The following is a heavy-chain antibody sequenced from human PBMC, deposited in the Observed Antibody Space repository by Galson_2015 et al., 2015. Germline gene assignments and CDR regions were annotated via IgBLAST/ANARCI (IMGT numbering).Heavy chain of an antibody. V-gene: IGHV3-30*18. J-gene: IGHJ5*02. Sequence: SLRLSCAAYGFSFSNYGMHWVRQAPGKALEWVAVTSYDEGNKFYADSVKGRFTIFRDNSKNILYLQMNGLRSEDTGVYYCAKDRLVLDDLFEADHWGQGTLVTV. CDR2: TSYDEGNK. CDR3: AKDRLVLDDLFEADH. D-gene: IGHD3-3*01. CDR1: GFSFSNYG.